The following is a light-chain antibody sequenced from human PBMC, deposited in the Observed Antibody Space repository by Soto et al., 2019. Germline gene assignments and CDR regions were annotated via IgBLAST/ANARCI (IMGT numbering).Light chain of an antibody. CDR3: QQYGSSPYT. Sequence: EIVLTQSPGTLSLSPGERATLSCRASQRVSSRSLDWYQQKPGQAPRLLMYGASSRATGIPDRFSGTGSGPDFTVTISRLDPEDFAVYYCQQYGSSPYTFGLRTKLEIK. CDR1: QRVSSRS. CDR2: GAS. V-gene: IGKV3-20*01. J-gene: IGKJ2*01.